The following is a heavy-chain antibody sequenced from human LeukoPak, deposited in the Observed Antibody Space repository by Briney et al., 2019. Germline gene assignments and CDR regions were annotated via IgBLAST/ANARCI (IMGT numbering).Heavy chain of an antibody. CDR3: AKDACVGDCNFHFDY. V-gene: IGHV3-23*01. D-gene: IGHD2-21*02. CDR2: ISASGGST. J-gene: IGHJ4*02. CDR1: GFTFSSHA. Sequence: GGSLRLPCAASGFTFSSHAMAWVRQAPGKGLEWVSTISASGGSTYYANSVKGRFTISRDNSKNTIYLQMNSLRDEDSAVHYCAKDACVGDCNFHFDYWGQGTLVPASS.